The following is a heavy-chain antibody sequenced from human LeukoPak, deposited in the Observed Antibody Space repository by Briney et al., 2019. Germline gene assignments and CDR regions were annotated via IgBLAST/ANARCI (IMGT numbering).Heavy chain of an antibody. V-gene: IGHV4-34*01. CDR1: GGSFSGYY. Sequence: SETLSLTCAVYGGSFSGYYWSWIRQPPGKGLERIGEINHSGSTNYNPSLKSRVTISVDTSKNQFSLKLSSVTAADTAVYYCARLRIRGYWGQGTLVTVSS. D-gene: IGHD5-18*01. CDR3: ARLRIRGY. CDR2: INHSGST. J-gene: IGHJ4*02.